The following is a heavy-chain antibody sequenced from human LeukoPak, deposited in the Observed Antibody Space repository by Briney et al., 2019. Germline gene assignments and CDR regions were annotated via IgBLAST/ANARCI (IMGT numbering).Heavy chain of an antibody. V-gene: IGHV3-30*02. CDR3: AKWNTVPYYYYYMDV. D-gene: IGHD4-17*01. J-gene: IGHJ6*03. CDR2: IRYDGSNK. Sequence: GGSLRLSCAASGFTFSSYGMHWVRQAPGKGLEWVAFIRYDGSNKYYADSVKGRFTISRDNSKNTLYLQMNSLRAEDTAVYYCAKWNTVPYYYYYMDVWGKGTTVTISS. CDR1: GFTFSSYG.